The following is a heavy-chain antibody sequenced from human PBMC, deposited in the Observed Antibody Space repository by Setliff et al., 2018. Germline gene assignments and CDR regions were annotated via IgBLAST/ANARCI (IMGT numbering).Heavy chain of an antibody. D-gene: IGHD3-22*01. J-gene: IGHJ4*02. CDR1: GYTFTSYY. V-gene: IGHV1-18*04. CDR2: ISAYNGNT. CDR3: ARVHYETSTYSPTLFDH. Sequence: ASVKVSCKASGYTFTSYYMHWVRQAPGQGLEWMGWISAYNGNTDYAQKLQGRVTMTTDTSTSTAYMELRSLRSDDTAVYYCARVHYETSTYSPTLFDHWGQGALVTVSS.